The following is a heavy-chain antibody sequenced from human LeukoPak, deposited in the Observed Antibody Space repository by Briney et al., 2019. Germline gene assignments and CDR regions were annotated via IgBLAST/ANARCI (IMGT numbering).Heavy chain of an antibody. CDR2: IYYSGST. CDR1: GGSISSGGYY. J-gene: IGHJ3*02. D-gene: IGHD3-10*01. CDR3: ARESRGADAFDI. V-gene: IGHV4-31*03. Sequence: SETLSLTCTVSGGSISSGGYYWSWIRQRPGKGLEWIGYIYYSGSTYYNPSLKSRVTISVDTSKNQFSLKLSSVTAADTAVYYCARESRGADAFDIWGQGTMVTVSS.